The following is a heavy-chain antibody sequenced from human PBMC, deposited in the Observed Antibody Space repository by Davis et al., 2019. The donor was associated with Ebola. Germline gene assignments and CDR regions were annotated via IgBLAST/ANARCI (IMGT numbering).Heavy chain of an antibody. V-gene: IGHV3-11*01. CDR1: GFTFTSYY. D-gene: IGHD6-19*01. J-gene: IGHJ6*02. CDR3: EAGMDV. CDR2: IGSSGSPI. Sequence: GESLKISCAASGFTFTSYYMNWIRQPPGKGLEWLSYIGSSGSPIYYADSVKGRFTIPRDNAKNSLYLQMNSLRADDTAVYYCEAGMDVWGQGTTVTVSS.